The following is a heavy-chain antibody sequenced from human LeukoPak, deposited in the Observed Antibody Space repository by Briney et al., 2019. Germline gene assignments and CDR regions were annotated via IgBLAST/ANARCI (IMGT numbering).Heavy chain of an antibody. V-gene: IGHV4-4*07. D-gene: IGHD4-11*01. Sequence: PSETLSLTCTVSGGSISSYYWSWIRQPAGKGLEWIGRIYTSGSTNYNPSLKSRVTMSVDTSKNQFSLKLSSVTAADTAVYYCARNRLEEEYYYYYYYMDVWGKGTTVTISS. CDR2: IYTSGST. J-gene: IGHJ6*03. CDR3: ARNRLEEEYYYYYYYMDV. CDR1: GGSISSYY.